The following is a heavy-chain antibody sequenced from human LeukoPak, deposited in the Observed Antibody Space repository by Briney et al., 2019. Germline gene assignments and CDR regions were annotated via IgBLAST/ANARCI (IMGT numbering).Heavy chain of an antibody. CDR2: INHSGST. Sequence: PSETLSLTCAVYGGSFSGYYWSWIRQPPGKGLEWIGEINHSGSTNYNPSLKSRVTISVDTSKNQFSLKLSSVTAADTAVYYCARLNPNASDIWGQGTMVTVSS. V-gene: IGHV4-34*01. CDR3: ARLNPNASDI. J-gene: IGHJ3*02. CDR1: GGSFSGYY.